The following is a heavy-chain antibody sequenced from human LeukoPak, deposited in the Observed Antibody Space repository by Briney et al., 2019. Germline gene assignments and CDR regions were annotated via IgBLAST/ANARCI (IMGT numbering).Heavy chain of an antibody. J-gene: IGHJ4*02. Sequence: ASVKVSCKASGYTFTSYGISWVRQAPGQGLEWMGWISAYNGNTNYAQKLQGRVTMTTDTSTSTAYMELRSLRSDDTAVYYCAGAAYCSSTSCYTPTYFDYWGQGTLVTVSS. CDR3: AGAAYCSSTSCYTPTYFDY. CDR1: GYTFTSYG. D-gene: IGHD2-2*02. CDR2: ISAYNGNT. V-gene: IGHV1-18*01.